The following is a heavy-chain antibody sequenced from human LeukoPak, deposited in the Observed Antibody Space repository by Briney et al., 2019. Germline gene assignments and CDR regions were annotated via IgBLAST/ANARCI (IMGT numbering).Heavy chain of an antibody. J-gene: IGHJ6*02. V-gene: IGHV3-23*01. Sequence: GGSLRLSCAASGFTFSSYAMSWVRQVPGKGLEWVSAISGSGGSTYYADSVKGRFTISRDNSKNTLYLQMNSLRAEDTAVYYCAKDPSDYDFWSGIYGMDVWGQGTTVTVSS. CDR2: ISGSGGST. CDR1: GFTFSSYA. CDR3: AKDPSDYDFWSGIYGMDV. D-gene: IGHD3-3*01.